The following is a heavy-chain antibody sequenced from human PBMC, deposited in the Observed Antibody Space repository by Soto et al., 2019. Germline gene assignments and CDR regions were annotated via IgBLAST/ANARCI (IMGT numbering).Heavy chain of an antibody. CDR2: IYWHDDK. D-gene: IGHD3-10*02. V-gene: IGHV2-5*01. CDR1: GLSLSTSGEA. J-gene: IGHJ5*02. Sequence: QITLKESGPTLVKPTQTLTLTCTFSGLSLSTSGEAVGWIRQPPGKALEWLALIYWHDDKRYNPTLKTRLTITKETSNNQVVPTLPNMDPVDTATYYCADYVSTSPGGWFEPWGAGILVTVSS. CDR3: ADYVSTSPGGWFEP.